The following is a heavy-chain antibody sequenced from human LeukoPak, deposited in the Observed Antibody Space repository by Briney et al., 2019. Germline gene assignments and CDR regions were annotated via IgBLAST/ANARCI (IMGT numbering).Heavy chain of an antibody. V-gene: IGHV3-21*01. D-gene: IGHD1-26*01. J-gene: IGHJ4*02. CDR3: AREKSGTFDY. Sequence: GGSLRLSCAASGFTFSSYSMNWVRQAPGKGLEWVSSISGSGSHTYYAYSLKGRFTISRDNAKNSLYLQMNGLRADDTAVYYCAREKSGTFDYWGQGSLVTVSS. CDR1: GFTFSSYS. CDR2: ISGSGSHT.